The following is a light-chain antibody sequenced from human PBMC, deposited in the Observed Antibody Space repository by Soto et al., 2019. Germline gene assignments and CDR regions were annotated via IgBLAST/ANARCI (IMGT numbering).Light chain of an antibody. CDR1: QSLAYSDGNTY. CDR3: MQGLQSPPL. Sequence: DVVMTQSPLSLPVTLGQPASISCRSSQSLAYSDGNTYLNWFQQRPGQSPRRLIYKVSNRDSGVPDRFSGSGSGTDFTLKISRVEAEDVGVYYCMQGLQSPPLFGQGTKLEI. V-gene: IGKV2-30*01. J-gene: IGKJ2*01. CDR2: KVS.